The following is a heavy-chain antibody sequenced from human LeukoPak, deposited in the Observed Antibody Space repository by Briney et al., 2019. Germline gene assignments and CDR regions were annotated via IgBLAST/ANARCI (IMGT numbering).Heavy chain of an antibody. D-gene: IGHD2-15*01. CDR3: ARGYIVVVVAATPENPGTLDY. J-gene: IGHJ4*02. CDR1: GYTFTSYG. CDR2: ISAYNGNT. V-gene: IGHV1-18*01. Sequence: GASVKVSCKASGYTFTSYGISWVRQAPGQGLEWMGWISAYNGNTNYAQKLQGRVTMTTDTSTSTAYMELRSLRSDDTAVYYCARGYIVVVVAATPENPGTLDYWSQGTLVTVSS.